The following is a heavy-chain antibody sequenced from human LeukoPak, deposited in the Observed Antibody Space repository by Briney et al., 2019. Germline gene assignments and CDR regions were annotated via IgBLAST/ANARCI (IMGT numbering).Heavy chain of an antibody. CDR2: ITRSGSNL. Sequence: GGSLRLSCVVSGLTFTSSDFNWIRQAPGKGLEWLSTITRSGSNLYYADSVKGRFTTSRDDAKDSVYLQMESLRVEDTAIYYCARNFDSWGQGTLVTVSS. J-gene: IGHJ4*02. CDR3: ARNFDS. V-gene: IGHV3-21*01. CDR1: GLTFTSSD.